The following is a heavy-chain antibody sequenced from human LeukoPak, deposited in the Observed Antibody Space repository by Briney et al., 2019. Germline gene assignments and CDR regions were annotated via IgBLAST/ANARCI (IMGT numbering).Heavy chain of an antibody. J-gene: IGHJ4*02. CDR2: ISYDGTKK. CDR1: KFTFTNYG. Sequence: GGSLRLSCAASKFTFTNYGFHWVRQAPGKGLEWVAVISYDGTKKHYADSVKGRFIISRDDYRDTLFLQMDSLRAEDTAVYYCASSGHDFWSGYHIDYWGQGTLVTVSS. CDR3: ASSGHDFWSGYHIDY. V-gene: IGHV3-33*05. D-gene: IGHD3-3*01.